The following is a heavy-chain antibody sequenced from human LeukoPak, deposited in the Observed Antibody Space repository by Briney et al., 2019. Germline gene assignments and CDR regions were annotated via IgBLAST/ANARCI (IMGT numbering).Heavy chain of an antibody. V-gene: IGHV3-20*01. CDR1: GFIFDDDG. J-gene: IGHJ4*02. Sequence: GGSLRLSCAASGFIFDDDGMSWVRQVPGKGLEWVSEINWNGGRTAYADSVKGRFTISRDNSKKTLYLQMDSVTYEDTAIYHCAKDISVSDSYFDYWGQGTLVTVSS. CDR3: AKDISVSDSYFDY. CDR2: INWNGGRT. D-gene: IGHD6-19*01.